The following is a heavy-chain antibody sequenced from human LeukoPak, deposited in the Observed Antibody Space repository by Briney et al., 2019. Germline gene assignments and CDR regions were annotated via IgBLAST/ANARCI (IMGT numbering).Heavy chain of an antibody. J-gene: IGHJ4*02. D-gene: IGHD2-2*01. Sequence: GGSLRLSCAASGFTFSSYAMSWVRQAPGEGLEWVSAISGSGGSTYYADSVKGRFTISRDNSKNTLYLQMNSLRAEDTAVYYCAKDQDIVVVPAAKLDYFDYWGQGTLVTVSS. CDR1: GFTFSSYA. CDR2: ISGSGGST. CDR3: AKDQDIVVVPAAKLDYFDY. V-gene: IGHV3-23*01.